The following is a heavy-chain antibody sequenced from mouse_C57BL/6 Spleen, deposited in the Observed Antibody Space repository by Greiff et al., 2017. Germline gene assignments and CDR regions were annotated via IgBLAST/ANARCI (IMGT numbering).Heavy chain of an antibody. CDR1: GYTFTSYW. D-gene: IGHD6-1*01. CDR2: IYPGSGST. J-gene: IGHJ4*01. CDR3: ARRPRGYAMDY. V-gene: IGHV1-55*01. Sequence: QVQLQQPGAELVKPGASVKMSCKASGYTFTSYWITWVKQRPGQGLEWIGDIYPGSGSTNYNEKFKSKATLTVDTASSTAYMQLSSLTSEDSAVYYCARRPRGYAMDYWGQGTSVTVSS.